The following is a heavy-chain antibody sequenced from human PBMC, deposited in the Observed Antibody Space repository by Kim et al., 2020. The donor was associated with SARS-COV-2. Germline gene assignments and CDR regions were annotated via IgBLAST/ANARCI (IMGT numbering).Heavy chain of an antibody. CDR2: IKQDGSEK. CDR1: GFTFSSYW. Sequence: GGSLRLSCAASGFTFSSYWMSWVRQAPGKGLEWVANIKQDGSEKYYVDSVKGRFTISRDNAKNSLYLQMNSLRAEDTAVYYCARDLNRSGSYYGTDDAFDIWGQGTMVTVSS. CDR3: ARDLNRSGSYYGTDDAFDI. J-gene: IGHJ3*02. V-gene: IGHV3-7*03. D-gene: IGHD1-26*01.